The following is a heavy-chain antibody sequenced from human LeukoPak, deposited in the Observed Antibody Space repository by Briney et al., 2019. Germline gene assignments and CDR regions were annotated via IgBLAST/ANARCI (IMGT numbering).Heavy chain of an antibody. J-gene: IGHJ5*02. V-gene: IGHV4-4*09. Sequence: SETLSLTCTVSGDSLTNYYWSWIRQPPGKGLEWIGYIHTSGRTNYDPSLKSRLTIPIDTSRNEFSTKLSSVTAAGTAVDYCASHLATTGWLTWFDPWGQRTLVTVSS. CDR1: GDSLTNYY. D-gene: IGHD6-19*01. CDR3: ASHLATTGWLTWFDP. CDR2: IHTSGRT.